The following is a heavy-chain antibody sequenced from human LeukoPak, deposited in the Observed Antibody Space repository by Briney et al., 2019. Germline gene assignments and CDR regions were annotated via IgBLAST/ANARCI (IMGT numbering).Heavy chain of an antibody. D-gene: IGHD6-6*01. V-gene: IGHV3-48*01. J-gene: IGHJ4*02. CDR3: TRGGAARPDY. CDR1: GFTFSSYG. Sequence: PGGSLRLSCAASGFTFSSYGMDWVRQAPGKGLEWVSYISSNSRTIDYANSVKGRFTISRDNAKNSLFLQTSGLRAEDTAMYYCTRGGAARPDYWGQGTLVTVSS. CDR2: ISSNSRTI.